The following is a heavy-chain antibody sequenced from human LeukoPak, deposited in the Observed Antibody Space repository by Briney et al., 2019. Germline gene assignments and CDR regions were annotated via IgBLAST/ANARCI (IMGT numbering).Heavy chain of an antibody. Sequence: GASVKVSCKASGYTFTSYDINWVRQATGQGLEWMGWMNPNSGNTGYAQKFQGRVIMTRNTSISTAYMELSSLRSEDTAVYYCARGGIAAAGTDYYYYMDVWGKGTTVTVSS. CDR1: GYTFTSYD. CDR3: ARGGIAAAGTDYYYYMDV. D-gene: IGHD6-13*01. V-gene: IGHV1-8*01. J-gene: IGHJ6*03. CDR2: MNPNSGNT.